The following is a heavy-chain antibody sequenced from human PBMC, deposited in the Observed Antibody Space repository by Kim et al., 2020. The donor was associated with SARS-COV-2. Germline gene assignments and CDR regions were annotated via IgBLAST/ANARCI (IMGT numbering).Heavy chain of an antibody. CDR2: TSSSSNDI. J-gene: IGHJ6*02. Sequence: GGSLRLSCAASGFTFSSYSMNWVRQAPGKGLEWVSSTSSSSNDIYYADSVKGRFTISRDNAKNSLYLQMNSLRLEDTAVYYCARDEYSRGWYGPHEYKANYYYYGMDGWGQGTTVTVSS. D-gene: IGHD6-19*01. CDR1: GFTFSSYS. CDR3: ARDEYSRGWYGPHEYKANYYYYGMDG. V-gene: IGHV3-21*01.